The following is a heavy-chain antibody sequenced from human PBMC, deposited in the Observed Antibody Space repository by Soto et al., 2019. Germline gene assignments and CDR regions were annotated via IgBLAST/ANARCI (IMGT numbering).Heavy chain of an antibody. Sequence: QVQLVESGGGLVKPGGSLRLSCAASGFTFSDYYMSWIRQAPGKGLEWVSYIRSSGSTIYYADSVKGRFTISRDNAKNSLYLQMNSLRAEDTAVYYCASLDRNDYDSSGYYYYYSGMDVWGQGTTVTVSS. V-gene: IGHV3-11*01. J-gene: IGHJ6*02. CDR3: ASLDRNDYDSSGYYYYYSGMDV. CDR1: GFTFSDYY. CDR2: IRSSGSTI. D-gene: IGHD3-22*01.